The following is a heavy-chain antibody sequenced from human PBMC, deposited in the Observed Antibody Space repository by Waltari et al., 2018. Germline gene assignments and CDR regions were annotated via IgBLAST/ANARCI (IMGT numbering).Heavy chain of an antibody. Sequence: EVQLVESGGGLVQPGRSLRLSCAASGFTFDDYAMHWVRQAPGKGLEWVSGISWNSGSICYADSVKGRFTISRDNAKNSLYLQMNSLRAEDTALYYCAKDMMVYANYYYYYMDVWGKGTTVTVSS. J-gene: IGHJ6*03. V-gene: IGHV3-9*01. CDR1: GFTFDDYA. D-gene: IGHD2-8*01. CDR2: ISWNSGSI. CDR3: AKDMMVYANYYYYYMDV.